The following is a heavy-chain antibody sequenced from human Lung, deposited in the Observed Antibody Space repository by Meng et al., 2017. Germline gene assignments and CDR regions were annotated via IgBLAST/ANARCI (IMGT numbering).Heavy chain of an antibody. CDR1: GRSFSDYF. D-gene: IGHD4-11*01. CDR2: INHSGST. V-gene: IGHV4-34*01. J-gene: IGHJ4*02. Sequence: GQVQEWVAGLLKPSETLFLTCVVSGRSFSDYFWSWLRQPPGKGLEWIGEINHSGSTNYNPSLESRATISVDTSQNNLSLKLSSVNAADSAVYYCARGPTTMAHDFDYWGQGTLVTVSS. CDR3: ARGPTTMAHDFDY.